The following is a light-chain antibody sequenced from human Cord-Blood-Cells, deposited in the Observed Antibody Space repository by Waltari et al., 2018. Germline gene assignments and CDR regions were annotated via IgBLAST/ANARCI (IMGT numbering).Light chain of an antibody. V-gene: IGLV2-11*01. CDR3: GSYAGSYTYV. J-gene: IGLJ1*01. Sequence: QSALTQPRSASGSPGQSVTISCTGTSSDVGGYNYVSWYQQHPGKAPNLMIYDVSKRPSGVPYRFSGSKSGNTASLTISGLQAEDEADYSCGSYAGSYTYVFGTGTKVTVL. CDR2: DVS. CDR1: SSDVGGYNY.